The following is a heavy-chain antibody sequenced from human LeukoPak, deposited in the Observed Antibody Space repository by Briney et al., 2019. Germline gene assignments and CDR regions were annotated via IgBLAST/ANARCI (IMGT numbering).Heavy chain of an antibody. J-gene: IGHJ4*02. CDR2: INAGNGNT. Sequence: ASVKVSCKASGYTFTSYAIHWVRQAPGQRLEWMGWINAGNGNTKYSQKFQDRVTITRDTSASTAYMELTSLRSEDTAVYYCARLIVGTVYFDYWGQGTLVTVSS. CDR1: GYTFTSYA. CDR3: ARLIVGTVYFDY. V-gene: IGHV1-3*01. D-gene: IGHD1-7*01.